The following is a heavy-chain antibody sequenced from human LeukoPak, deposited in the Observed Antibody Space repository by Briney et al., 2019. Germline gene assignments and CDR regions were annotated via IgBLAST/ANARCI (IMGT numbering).Heavy chain of an antibody. CDR3: ARHAADYYYMDV. J-gene: IGHJ6*03. CDR1: GDSIRNYY. D-gene: IGHD6-25*01. V-gene: IGHV4-4*09. Sequence: SETLSLTCTVSGDSIRNYYWSWIRQPPGKGLEWIAFIHTSGDTNYNPSLKTRATISVDMSKNQFSLRLGSVTAADTAVYYCARHAADYYYMDVWGQGTTVTVS. CDR2: IHTSGDT.